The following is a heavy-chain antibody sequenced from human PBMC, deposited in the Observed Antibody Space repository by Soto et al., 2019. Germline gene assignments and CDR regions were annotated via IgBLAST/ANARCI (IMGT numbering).Heavy chain of an antibody. J-gene: IGHJ4*02. D-gene: IGHD3-16*01. CDR3: AKVGYNDWDFDR. CDR1: GFRFSSYW. CDR2: INQDTSSR. V-gene: IGHV3-7*01. Sequence: EVQVVESGGGLVQPGGSLRLSCVASGFRFSSYWMTWVRQAPGKGLEWVAIINQDTSSRYYVDSVEGRFTISRDNAKSSVYLQMNSLRAEDTALYYCAKVGYNDWDFDRWGQGTLVTVSS.